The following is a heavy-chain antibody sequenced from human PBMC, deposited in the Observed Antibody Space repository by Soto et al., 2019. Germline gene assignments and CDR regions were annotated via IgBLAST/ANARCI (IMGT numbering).Heavy chain of an antibody. CDR3: ARGAPIVTTAGFYYYYYGMDV. Sequence: PSQTLSLTCAPYGGSFSGHYWSWNSQPPGKGLEWIGEINHSGTTNTNPSLKSRVTISVDTSKNQYSLKLSSVTAADTAVYYCARGAPIVTTAGFYYYYYGMDVWGQGTTVTVSS. CDR2: INHSGTT. V-gene: IGHV4-34*01. J-gene: IGHJ6*02. D-gene: IGHD4-17*01. CDR1: GGSFSGHY.